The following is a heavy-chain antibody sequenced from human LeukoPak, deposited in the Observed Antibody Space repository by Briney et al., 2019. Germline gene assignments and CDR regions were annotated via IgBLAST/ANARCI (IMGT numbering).Heavy chain of an antibody. D-gene: IGHD2-15*01. CDR2: ISGSGGST. CDR3: AKYCSGGSCYDY. CDR1: GFTFSSYA. J-gene: IGHJ4*02. Sequence: GGSLRLSCAASGFTFSSYAVSWVRQAPGKGLEWVSAISGSGGSTYYADSVKGRFTISRDNSKNTLYLQMNSLRAEDTAVYYCAKYCSGGSCYDYWGQGTLVTVSS. V-gene: IGHV3-23*01.